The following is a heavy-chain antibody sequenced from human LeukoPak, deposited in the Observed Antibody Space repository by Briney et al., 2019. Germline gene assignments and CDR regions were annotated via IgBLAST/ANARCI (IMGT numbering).Heavy chain of an antibody. CDR1: GFTFSSYA. V-gene: IGHV3-30*02. CDR2: IRHDGSNE. J-gene: IGHJ4*02. D-gene: IGHD3-10*01. Sequence: GGSLRLSCAASGFTFSSYAMHWVRRAPGKGLEWVAFIRHDGSNEYYADSVKGRFTVSRDNSKNTLFLQMNSLRVEEMAVYYCAKEVHPYDSGTYYFDYWGRGTLVTVSS. CDR3: AKEVHPYDSGTYYFDY.